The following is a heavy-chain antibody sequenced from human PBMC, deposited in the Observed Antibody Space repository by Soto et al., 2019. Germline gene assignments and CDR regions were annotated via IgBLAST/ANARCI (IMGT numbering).Heavy chain of an antibody. V-gene: IGHV3-9*01. CDR1: GFTCDSYA. CDR2: ISWNSGSI. CDR3: VKDIHEQWLVSHFEY. J-gene: IGHJ4*02. Sequence: DVQLVESGGGSVQPGRSLRLSCVASGFTCDSYAMHWVLQVPGTGLAWVSGISWNSGSIGYEDSVKGRFTISRDNAQKSLYLEMNSLRVEDTAFYYCVKDIHEQWLVSHFEYWGQGALVTVSS. D-gene: IGHD6-19*01.